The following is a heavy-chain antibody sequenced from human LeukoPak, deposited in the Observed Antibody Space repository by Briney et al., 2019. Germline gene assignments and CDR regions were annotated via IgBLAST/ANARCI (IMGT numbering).Heavy chain of an antibody. V-gene: IGHV1-69*04. CDR3: ARDPRTTRDWED. J-gene: IGHJ4*02. D-gene: IGHD2/OR15-2a*01. CDR1: GGTFSSYT. CDR2: IIPILGIA. Sequence: SLKVSCKASGGTFSSYTISWVRQAPGQGREGRGRIIPILGIANYAQKFQGTVTITADKSTSTAYMELSSLRSEDTAVYYCARDPRTTRDWEDWGQGTLVTVSS.